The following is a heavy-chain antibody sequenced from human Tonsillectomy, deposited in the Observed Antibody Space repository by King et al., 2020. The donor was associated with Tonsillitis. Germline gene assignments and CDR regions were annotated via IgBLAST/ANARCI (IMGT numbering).Heavy chain of an antibody. Sequence: VQLQQWGAGLLKPSETLSLTCAVYGGPFSGYYWSWIRQPPGKGLEWIGEINHSGNTNYNPSLKSRVTISVDTSKNQFSLKLSSVTATDTALYYCARSESADYVDYVAGDYFDNWGQGTLVTVSS. V-gene: IGHV4-34*01. CDR1: GGPFSGYY. J-gene: IGHJ4*02. CDR2: INHSGNT. CDR3: ARSESADYVDYVAGDYFDN. D-gene: IGHD4-17*01.